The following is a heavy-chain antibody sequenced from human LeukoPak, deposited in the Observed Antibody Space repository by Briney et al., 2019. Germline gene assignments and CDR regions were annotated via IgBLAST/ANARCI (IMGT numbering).Heavy chain of an antibody. J-gene: IGHJ4*02. D-gene: IGHD3-3*01. Sequence: ASVKVSCKAPGYTFTGYYMHWVRQAPGQGLEWMGWINPNSGGTNYAQKFQGRVTMTRDTSISTAYMELSRLRSDDTAVYYCARDDRPLGKYDFWSGYYLYYFDYWGQGTLVTVPS. CDR3: ARDDRPLGKYDFWSGYYLYYFDY. V-gene: IGHV1-2*02. CDR2: INPNSGGT. CDR1: GYTFTGYY.